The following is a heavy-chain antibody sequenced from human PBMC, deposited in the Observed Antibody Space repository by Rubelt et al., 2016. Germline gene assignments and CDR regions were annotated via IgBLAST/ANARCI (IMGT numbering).Heavy chain of an antibody. Sequence: QVQLQQWGAGLLKPSETLSLTCAVYGGSFSSYYWSWIRQPPGKGLEWIGYIYYSENTNYNPSLKSRVTILVDTSKNQFSRKLSSVTAADTAVYYCARAIVVVTARAFDIWGQGTMVTVSS. CDR3: ARAIVVVTARAFDI. CDR2: IYYSENT. D-gene: IGHD2-21*02. J-gene: IGHJ3*02. CDR1: GGSFSSYY. V-gene: IGHV4-34*11.